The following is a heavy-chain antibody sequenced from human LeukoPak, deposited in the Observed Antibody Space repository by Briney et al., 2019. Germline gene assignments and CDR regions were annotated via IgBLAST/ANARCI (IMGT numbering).Heavy chain of an antibody. D-gene: IGHD3-22*01. V-gene: IGHV4-30-4*01. CDR1: GGSISSGDYY. J-gene: IGHJ5*02. Sequence: PSETLSLTCTVSGGSISSGDYYWSWIRQPPGKGLEWIGYIYFSASTYYKPPLKSRVTISVDTSKSHCSLKLSSVTAADTAVYYCARDHDSSGYYDPWGQGTLVTVSS. CDR3: ARDHDSSGYYDP. CDR2: IYFSAST.